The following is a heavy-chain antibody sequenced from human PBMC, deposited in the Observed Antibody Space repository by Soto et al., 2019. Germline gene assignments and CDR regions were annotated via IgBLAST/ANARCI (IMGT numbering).Heavy chain of an antibody. CDR1: GFTFSDYG. CDR2: IWHDGRKA. Sequence: GGSLRLSCAVSGFTFSDYGMHWVRQAPGKGLEWVALIWHDGRKAYYADSVQGRFTISRDNSQNTMYLHLNSLRDEDSAVYYCVRKAGKARAINPPYYFDQWGQGTLVTVSS. V-gene: IGHV3-33*01. D-gene: IGHD2-21*01. J-gene: IGHJ4*02. CDR3: VRKAGKARAINPPYYFDQ.